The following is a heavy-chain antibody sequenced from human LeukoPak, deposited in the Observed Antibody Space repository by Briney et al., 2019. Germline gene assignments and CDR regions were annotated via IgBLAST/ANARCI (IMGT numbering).Heavy chain of an antibody. J-gene: IGHJ4*02. CDR3: ARAEFSSGWYFAY. D-gene: IGHD6-19*01. CDR2: INPNSGGT. V-gene: IGHV1-2*02. Sequence: GASVKVSCKASGYTFTGYYMHWVRQAPGQGLEWMGWINPNSGGTNYAQKLQGRVTMTTDTSTSAAYMELRSLRSDDTAVYYCARAEFSSGWYFAYWGQGTLVTVSS. CDR1: GYTFTGYY.